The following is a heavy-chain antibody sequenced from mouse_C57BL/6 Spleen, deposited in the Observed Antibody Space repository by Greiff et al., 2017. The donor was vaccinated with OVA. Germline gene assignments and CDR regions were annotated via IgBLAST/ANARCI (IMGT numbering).Heavy chain of an antibody. CDR1: GYTFTSYW. Sequence: QVQLQQSGAELVRPGSSVKLSCKASGYTFTSYWMDWVKQRPGQGLEWIGNIYPSDSETHYNQKFKDKATLTVDKSSSTAYMQLSSLTSEDSAVYYCARRIYYDYDGGYAMDYWGQGTSVTVSS. CDR3: ARRIYYDYDGGYAMDY. V-gene: IGHV1-61*01. J-gene: IGHJ4*01. CDR2: IYPSDSET. D-gene: IGHD2-4*01.